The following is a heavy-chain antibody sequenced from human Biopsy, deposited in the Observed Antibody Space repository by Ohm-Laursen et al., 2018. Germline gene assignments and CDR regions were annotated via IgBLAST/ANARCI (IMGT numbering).Heavy chain of an antibody. D-gene: IGHD3-10*01. V-gene: IGHV3-23*01. Sequence: SLRLSCSASGFTFSAFSMNWVRQAPGRGLEWVSIIGVDGRTIYYADSVKGRFTISRDNSKNTLYLQMNSLRADDTAVYYCARQFASGRFYFDYWGQGTRVTVSS. CDR3: ARQFASGRFYFDY. CDR1: GFTFSAFS. J-gene: IGHJ4*02. CDR2: IGVDGRTI.